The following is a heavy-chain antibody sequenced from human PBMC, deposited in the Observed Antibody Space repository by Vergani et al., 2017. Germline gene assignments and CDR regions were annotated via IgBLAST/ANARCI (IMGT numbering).Heavy chain of an antibody. J-gene: IGHJ4*02. Sequence: QVQLLQSGAEVKKPGSSVKVSCKASGVTFSSYAISWVRQAPGQGLEWVGGIIPIFGTANYAQKFQGRVTITADESTSTAYMELSSLRSEDTAVYYCVMVAGYGEYYFDYWGQGTLVTVSS. CDR3: VMVAGYGEYYFDY. CDR2: IIPIFGTA. D-gene: IGHD4-17*01. V-gene: IGHV1-69*01. CDR1: GVTFSSYA.